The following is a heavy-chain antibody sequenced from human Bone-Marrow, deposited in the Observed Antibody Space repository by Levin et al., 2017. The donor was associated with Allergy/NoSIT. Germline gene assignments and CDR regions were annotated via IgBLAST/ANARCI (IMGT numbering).Heavy chain of an antibody. D-gene: IGHD5-12*01. Sequence: SETLSLTCSVSGGSIASPTYYWGWIRQAPGTGLEWIGNVFHTGSAYYNPPLKSRVIISVDTSKNQFALNRGSVTASDTAVSYCASDRGYSCYDSFDDWGQGTLVTVSS. CDR2: VFHTGSA. V-gene: IGHV4-39*01. CDR3: ASDRGYSCYDSFDD. CDR1: GGSIASPTYY. J-gene: IGHJ4*02.